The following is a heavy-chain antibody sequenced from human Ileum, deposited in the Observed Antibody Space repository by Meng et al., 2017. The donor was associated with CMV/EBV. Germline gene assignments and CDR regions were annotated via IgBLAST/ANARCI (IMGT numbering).Heavy chain of an antibody. CDR2: INSDGSST. CDR1: FSSYW. Sequence: FSSYWMHWVRQAPGKGLVWVSRINSDGSSTSYADSVKGRFTISRDNAKNTLYLQMNSLRAEDTAVYYCARDFSAAGYCSSTSCYGGYWGQGTLVTVSS. CDR3: ARDFSAAGYCSSTSCYGGY. J-gene: IGHJ4*02. D-gene: IGHD2-2*01. V-gene: IGHV3-74*01.